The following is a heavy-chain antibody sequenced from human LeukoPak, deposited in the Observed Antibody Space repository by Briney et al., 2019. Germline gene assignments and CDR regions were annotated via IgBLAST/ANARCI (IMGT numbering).Heavy chain of an antibody. J-gene: IGHJ4*02. D-gene: IGHD3-10*01. Sequence: GGSLRLSCAASGFTFSSYSMNWVRQAPGKGLEWVSSISSSSSYIYYAGSVKGRFTISRDNAKNSLYLQMNSLRAEDTAVYYCARDDYYYGSGSPIDYWGQGTLVTVSS. CDR3: ARDDYYYGSGSPIDY. CDR1: GFTFSSYS. CDR2: ISSSSSYI. V-gene: IGHV3-21*01.